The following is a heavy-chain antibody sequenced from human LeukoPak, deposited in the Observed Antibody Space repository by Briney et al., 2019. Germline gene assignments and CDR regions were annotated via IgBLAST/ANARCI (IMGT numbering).Heavy chain of an antibody. CDR3: ARDLGYCTNGVCHTRFDY. CDR2: ISTTGGNT. Sequence: GGSLRLSCTASGFIFSSYAMTWVRQAPGKDLEWVSGISTTGGNTYYADSVKGRLTISRDNSKNTLYLQMDSLRVEDTAVYYCARDLGYCTNGVCHTRFDYWGQGTLVAVSS. V-gene: IGHV3-23*01. CDR1: GFIFSSYA. D-gene: IGHD2-8*01. J-gene: IGHJ4*02.